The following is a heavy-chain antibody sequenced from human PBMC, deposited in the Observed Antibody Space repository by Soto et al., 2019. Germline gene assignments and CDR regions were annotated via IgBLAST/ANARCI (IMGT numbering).Heavy chain of an antibody. CDR1: GFTVSSNY. J-gene: IGHJ2*01. CDR2: IYSGGST. D-gene: IGHD4-17*01. Sequence: EVQLVESGGGLIQPGGSLRLSCAASGFTVSSNYMSWVRQAPGKGLEWVSVIYSGGSTYYADSVKGRFTISRDNSKNTLYLQMNSLRAEDTAVYYCARVLALGDYFSHWYFDLWGRGTLVTVSS. V-gene: IGHV3-53*01. CDR3: ARVLALGDYFSHWYFDL.